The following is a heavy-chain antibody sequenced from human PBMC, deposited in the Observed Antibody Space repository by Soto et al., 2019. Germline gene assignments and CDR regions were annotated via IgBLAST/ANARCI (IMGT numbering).Heavy chain of an antibody. Sequence: HPGGSLRLSCAASGFTFSSYGMHWVRQAPGKGLEWVAVMSWDGSDEFYEETVKGRFTVSRDNSRNTLYLQMNSLRPEDTAVYYCDKEGCSGGICYGFDYWGQGTLVTVYS. V-gene: IGHV3-30*18. J-gene: IGHJ4*02. CDR3: DKEGCSGGICYGFDY. D-gene: IGHD2-15*01. CDR2: MSWDGSDE. CDR1: GFTFSSYG.